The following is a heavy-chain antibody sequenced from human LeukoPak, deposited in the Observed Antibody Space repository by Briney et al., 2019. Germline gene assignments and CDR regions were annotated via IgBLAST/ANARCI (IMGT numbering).Heavy chain of an antibody. CDR2: INHSGST. Sequence: SGTLPLTCAVYGGSFSGYYWSWIRQPPGKGLEWIGEINHSGSTNYNTSLKSRVTISVDTSKNQFSLKLSSVTAADTAVYYCARVDNYYDSSGHSGYWGQGTLVTVSS. J-gene: IGHJ4*02. CDR3: ARVDNYYDSSGHSGY. V-gene: IGHV4-34*01. D-gene: IGHD3-22*01. CDR1: GGSFSGYY.